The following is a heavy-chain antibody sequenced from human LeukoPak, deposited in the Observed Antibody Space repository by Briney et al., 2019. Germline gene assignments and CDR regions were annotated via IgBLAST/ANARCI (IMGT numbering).Heavy chain of an antibody. CDR1: GGSISSSNW. J-gene: IGHJ5*02. CDR2: INHSGST. V-gene: IGHV4-4*02. D-gene: IGHD3-16*01. Sequence: SETLSLTCAVSGGSISSSNWWSWVRQPPGKGLEWIGEINHSGSTNYNPSLKSRVTISVDTSKNQFSLKLSSVTAADTAVYYCARGLRFVQAWGQGTLVTVSS. CDR3: ARGLRFVQA.